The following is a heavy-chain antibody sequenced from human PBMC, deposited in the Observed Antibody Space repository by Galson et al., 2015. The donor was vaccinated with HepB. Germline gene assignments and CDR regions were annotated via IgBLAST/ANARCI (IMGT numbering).Heavy chain of an antibody. D-gene: IGHD6-19*01. V-gene: IGHV5-51*01. CDR1: GYIFSSYW. CDR2: IYPGDYDT. J-gene: IGHJ4*02. CDR3: ARQGIAVAGQIDY. Sequence: QSGAEVKKPGESLKISCKGSGYIFSSYWIGWVRQMPGKSLEWMGIIYPGDYDTRYSPSFQGQVTISADKSISTAYLQWSSLKASDTAMYYCARQGIAVAGQIDYWGQGTLVTVSS.